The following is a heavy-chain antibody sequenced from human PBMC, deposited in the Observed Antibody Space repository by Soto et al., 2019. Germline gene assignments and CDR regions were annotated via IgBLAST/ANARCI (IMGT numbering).Heavy chain of an antibody. D-gene: IGHD3-3*01. J-gene: IGHJ3*02. CDR3: ARELPFTIFGVVIIKGAFDI. CDR1: GFTFSSYS. CDR2: ISSSSSTI. Sequence: GGSLRLSCAASGFTFSSYSMNWVRQAPGKGLEWVSYISSSSSTIYYADSVKGRFTISRDNAKNSLYLQMNSLRDEETAVYYFARELPFTIFGVVIIKGAFDIWRQGKMVTVSS. V-gene: IGHV3-48*02.